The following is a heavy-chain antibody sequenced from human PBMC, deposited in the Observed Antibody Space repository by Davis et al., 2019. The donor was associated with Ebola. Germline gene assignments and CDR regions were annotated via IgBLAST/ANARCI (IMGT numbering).Heavy chain of an antibody. CDR1: GFTFSSYA. D-gene: IGHD6-6*01. CDR3: ARGRYSTSSGVYYYAMDV. J-gene: IGHJ6*02. V-gene: IGHV3-7*01. Sequence: GGSLRLSCAASGFTFSSYAMSWVRQAPGKGLEWVANLKQDGNEEYYVDSVKGRFTISRDNAKNSRYLQMNSLRAEDTAVYYCARGRYSTSSGVYYYAMDVWGQGTTVTVSS. CDR2: LKQDGNEE.